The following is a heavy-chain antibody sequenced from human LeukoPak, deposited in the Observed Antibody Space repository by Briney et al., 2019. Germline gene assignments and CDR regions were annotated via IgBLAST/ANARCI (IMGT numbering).Heavy chain of an antibody. J-gene: IGHJ4*02. CDR2: VNHSGST. D-gene: IGHD3-22*01. V-gene: IGHV4-34*01. CDR3: AKGGGTYYHDW. CDR1: GGSYSGYY. Sequence: KPSETLSLTCAVYGGSYSGYYGSWIRQPPGKGLEWIGEVNHSGSTNYNPSLKSRVTISVDTSKNQFSLNLSSVTAADTAVYYCAKGGGTYYHDWWGQGTLVTVSS.